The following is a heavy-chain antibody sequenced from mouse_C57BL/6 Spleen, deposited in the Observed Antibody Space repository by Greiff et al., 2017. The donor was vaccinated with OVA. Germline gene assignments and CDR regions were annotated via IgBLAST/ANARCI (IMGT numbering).Heavy chain of an antibody. CDR2: INPNNGGT. D-gene: IGHD1-1*01. CDR3: ARSHKFITTVVEGDY. J-gene: IGHJ4*01. Sequence: EVQLQQSGPELVKPGASVKISCKASGYTFTDYYMNWVKQSHGKSLEWIGDINPNNGGTSYNQKFKGKATLTVDKSSSTAYMELRSLTSQDSAVYYCARSHKFITTVVEGDYWGQGTSVTVSS. V-gene: IGHV1-26*01. CDR1: GYTFTDYY.